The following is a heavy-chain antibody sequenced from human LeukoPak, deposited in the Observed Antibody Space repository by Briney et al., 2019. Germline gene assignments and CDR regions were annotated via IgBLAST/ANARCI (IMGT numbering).Heavy chain of an antibody. J-gene: IGHJ6*02. CDR3: ASKFGESYHYYYGLDV. Sequence: GGSLRLSCTASGITFSDYSMNWVRQAPGKGLEWVATIKQDESEKTYVDSVEGRFTSSRDNAKSSLFLQMDSLRVEDTGVYYCASKFGESYHYYYGLDVWGQGTTVTVSS. CDR2: IKQDESEK. CDR1: GITFSDYS. D-gene: IGHD3-10*01. V-gene: IGHV3-7*03.